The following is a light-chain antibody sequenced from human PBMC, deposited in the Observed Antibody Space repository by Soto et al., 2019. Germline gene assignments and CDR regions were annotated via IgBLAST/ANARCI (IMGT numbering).Light chain of an antibody. J-gene: IGLJ1*01. Sequence: QSALTQPASVSGSPGQSITISCTGTSSDVGSYNVVSWYQQHPGKAPKLIIYEVTKRPSGVSNRFSGSKSGNTASLTISGLQAEDEADYYCCSYAGGTSVFGTGTKLTVL. CDR3: CSYAGGTSV. CDR1: SSDVGSYNV. V-gene: IGLV2-23*02. CDR2: EVT.